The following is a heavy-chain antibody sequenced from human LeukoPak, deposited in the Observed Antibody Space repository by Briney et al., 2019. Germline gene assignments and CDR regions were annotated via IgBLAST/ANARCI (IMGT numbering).Heavy chain of an antibody. CDR1: GGSISSYY. CDR2: SYYSGNT. V-gene: IGHV4-59*01. D-gene: IGHD6-19*01. CDR3: ARDQGRDSSGWAGYYYYYGMDV. J-gene: IGHJ6*02. Sequence: PSESLSLTCTFCGGSISSYYWSWIRQPPGKGLEWIGYSYYSGNTNYNPSLKSRVTISVDTSKNQFSLKLSSVTAADTAVYYCARDQGRDSSGWAGYYYYYGMDVWGQGTTVTVSS.